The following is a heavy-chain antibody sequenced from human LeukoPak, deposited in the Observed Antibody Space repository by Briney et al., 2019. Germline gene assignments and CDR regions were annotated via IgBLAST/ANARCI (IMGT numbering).Heavy chain of an antibody. V-gene: IGHV3-9*01. CDR3: AKDLGIVVVPAASRSDYYYGMDV. CDR2: ISWNSGSI. Sequence: PGRSLRLSCAASGFTFDDYAMHWVRQAPGKGLEWVSGISWNSGSIGYADSVKGRFTISRDNAKNSLYLQMNSLRAEDTALYYCAKDLGIVVVPAASRSDYYYGMDVWGQGTTVTVSS. J-gene: IGHJ6*02. D-gene: IGHD2-2*01. CDR1: GFTFDDYA.